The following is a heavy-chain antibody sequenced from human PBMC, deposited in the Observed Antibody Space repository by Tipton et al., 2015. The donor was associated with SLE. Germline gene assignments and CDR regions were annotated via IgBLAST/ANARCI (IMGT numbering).Heavy chain of an antibody. V-gene: IGHV4-34*01. Sequence: TLSLTCAVYGGSFRGYYWSWIRQPPGKGLEWIGEINHSGSTNYNPSLKSRVTISVDKSKDQFSLKLSSVTAADTAVYYCARLGDYGDHDAFDIWGEGTILTVAS. CDR2: INHSGST. J-gene: IGHJ3*02. D-gene: IGHD4-17*01. CDR1: GGSFRGYY. CDR3: ARLGDYGDHDAFDI.